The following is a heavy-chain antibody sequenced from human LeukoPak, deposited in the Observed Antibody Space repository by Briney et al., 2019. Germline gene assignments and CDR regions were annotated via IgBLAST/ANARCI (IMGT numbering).Heavy chain of an antibody. D-gene: IGHD6-13*01. CDR2: IYYSGST. Sequence: PSETLSLTCTVSGGSISSSSYYWGWIRQPPGKGLEWIGSIYYSGSTYYNPSLKSRVTISVDTSKNQFSLKLSSVTAADTAVYYCARDLEYSSSWYSWGQGTLVTVSS. CDR1: GGSISSSSYY. V-gene: IGHV4-39*07. CDR3: ARDLEYSSSWYS. J-gene: IGHJ4*02.